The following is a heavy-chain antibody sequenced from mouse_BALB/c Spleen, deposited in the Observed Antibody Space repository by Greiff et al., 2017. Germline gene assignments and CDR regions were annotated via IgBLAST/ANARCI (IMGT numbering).Heavy chain of an antibody. CDR2: INPGSGGT. D-gene: IGHD2-4*01. Sequence: QVQLQQSGAELVRPGTSVKVSCKASGYALTNYLIEWVKQRPGQGLEWIGVINPGSGGTNYNEKFKGKATLTADKSSSTAYMQLSSLTSDDSAVYFCARGDYDYDGYAMDYWGQGTSVTVSS. CDR3: ARGDYDYDGYAMDY. J-gene: IGHJ4*01. CDR1: GYALTNYL. V-gene: IGHV1-54*01.